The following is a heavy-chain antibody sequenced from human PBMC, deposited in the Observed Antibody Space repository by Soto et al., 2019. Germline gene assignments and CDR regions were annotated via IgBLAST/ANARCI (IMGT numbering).Heavy chain of an antibody. CDR1: GYSFSDYW. J-gene: IGHJ4*02. CDR3: ERAPHGRNGYNKFDY. V-gene: IGHV5-51*01. D-gene: IGHD5-12*01. CDR2: MYPGDSDT. Sequence: GESLKMSCKGSGYSFSDYWIGWVRQMPGKGLEWMGIMYPGDSDTRYSPSFQGQVTISADKSISTAYLQWSSLKASDTAMYYCERAPHGRNGYNKFDYWGQGTLVTVSS.